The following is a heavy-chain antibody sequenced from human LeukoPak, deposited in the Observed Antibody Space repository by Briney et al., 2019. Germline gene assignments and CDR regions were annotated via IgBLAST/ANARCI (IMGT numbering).Heavy chain of an antibody. J-gene: IGHJ4*02. D-gene: IGHD3-16*02. CDR2: IYTSGST. CDR3: ARSDYVWGSYRYLDY. V-gene: IGHV4-61*02. CDR1: GGSISSGSYY. Sequence: SETLPLTCTVSGGSISSGSYYWSWIRQPAGKGLEWIGRIYTSGSTNYNPSLKSRVTISVDTSKNQFSLKLSSVTAADTAVYNCARSDYVWGSYRYLDYWGQGTLVTVSS.